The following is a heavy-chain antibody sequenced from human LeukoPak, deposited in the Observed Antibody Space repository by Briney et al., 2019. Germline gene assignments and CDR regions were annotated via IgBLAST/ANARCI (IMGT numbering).Heavy chain of an antibody. J-gene: IGHJ5*02. CDR1: GFTFSSYG. D-gene: IGHD1-1*01. CDR2: ISYDGSNK. V-gene: IGHV3-30*03. Sequence: GGSLRLSCAASGFTFSSYGMHWVRQAPGKGLAWVAIISYDGSNKFYAGSVKGRFTISRDNSKNTLYLQMNSLTAEDTAVYYCARDRDRGTRVRWFDPWGQGTLVTVSS. CDR3: ARDRDRGTRVRWFDP.